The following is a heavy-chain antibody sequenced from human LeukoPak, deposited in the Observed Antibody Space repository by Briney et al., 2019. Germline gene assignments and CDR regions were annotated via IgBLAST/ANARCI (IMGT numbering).Heavy chain of an antibody. Sequence: SETLSLTCTVSGGSISSYYWSWIRQPPGKGLEWIGYIHYSGSTNYNPSLKSRVTISVDTSKNQFSLKLSSVTAADTAVYYCARRPGRYGSGNEGAFDIWGQGTMVTVSS. CDR2: IHYSGST. D-gene: IGHD3-10*01. CDR3: ARRPGRYGSGNEGAFDI. V-gene: IGHV4-59*08. CDR1: GGSISSYY. J-gene: IGHJ3*02.